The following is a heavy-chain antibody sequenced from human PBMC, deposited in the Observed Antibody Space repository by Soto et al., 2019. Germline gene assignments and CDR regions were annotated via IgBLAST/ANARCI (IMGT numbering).Heavy chain of an antibody. Sequence: SCPTLVNPTQTLTLTCTFSGFSLSTSGVGVGWIRQPPGKALEWLALIYWDDDKRYSPSLKSRLTITKDTSKNQVVLTMTNMDPVDTATYYCAHTRVRGGGSSSANWFDPWGQGTLVTVSS. D-gene: IGHD6-6*01. V-gene: IGHV2-5*02. CDR1: GFSLSTSGVG. CDR2: IYWDDDK. J-gene: IGHJ5*02. CDR3: AHTRVRGGGSSSANWFDP.